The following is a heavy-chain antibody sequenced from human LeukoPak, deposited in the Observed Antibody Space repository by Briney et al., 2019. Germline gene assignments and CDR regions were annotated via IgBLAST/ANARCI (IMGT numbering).Heavy chain of an antibody. J-gene: IGHJ4*02. CDR2: MNPNSENT. D-gene: IGHD2-8*02. CDR3: ARGLVGASVEFDY. V-gene: IGHV1-8*01. Sequence: ASVKVSFKASGYTFTSYDINWVRQATGQGLAWMGWMNPNSENTGYPQKFQGRVTMTRNNTLRKAYMELSSLRSEDTAVYYCARGLVGASVEFDYWGQGTLVTVSS. CDR1: GYTFTSYD.